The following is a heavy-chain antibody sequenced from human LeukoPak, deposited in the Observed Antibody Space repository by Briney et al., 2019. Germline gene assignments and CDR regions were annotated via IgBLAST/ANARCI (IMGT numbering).Heavy chain of an antibody. V-gene: IGHV1-18*01. CDR1: GGTFSSYA. D-gene: IGHD3-10*01. Sequence: ASVKVSCKASGGTFSSYAISWVRQAPGQGLEWMGWIGAYNGNTNYARNLQGRVTMTTDTSTSTAYMELRSLRSDDTAVYYCARDSGYYPDNFDPWGQGTLVTVSS. CDR2: IGAYNGNT. CDR3: ARDSGYYPDNFDP. J-gene: IGHJ5*02.